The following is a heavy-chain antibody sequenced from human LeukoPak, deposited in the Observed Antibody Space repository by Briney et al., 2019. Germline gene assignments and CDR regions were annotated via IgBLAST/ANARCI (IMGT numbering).Heavy chain of an antibody. V-gene: IGHV3-23*01. CDR1: GFTSSSYA. Sequence: GGSLRLSCAASGFTSSSYAMSWVRQAPGKGLEWASAISGCGGSTYYADSVKGRFTISRDNSKNTLYLQMNSLRAEDTAVYYCAKSGYYYDSSGYYSTYYFDYWGQGTLVTVSS. J-gene: IGHJ4*02. CDR2: ISGCGGST. D-gene: IGHD3-22*01. CDR3: AKSGYYYDSSGYYSTYYFDY.